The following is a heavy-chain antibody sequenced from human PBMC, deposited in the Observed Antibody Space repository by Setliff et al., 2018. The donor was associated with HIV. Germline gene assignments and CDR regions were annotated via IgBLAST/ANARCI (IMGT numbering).Heavy chain of an antibody. CDR3: SRGVSQAYTYGSGAYYYFDF. Sequence: ASVKVSCKASGYTFNSYGISWVRQAPGQGPEWVGWIATYNGNTNYAQRLQGRVTLTTDTSTSTAYMELRSLRFDDTAVYFCSRGVSQAYTYGSGAYYYFDFWGLGTLVTVSS. J-gene: IGHJ4*02. D-gene: IGHD6-19*01. V-gene: IGHV1-18*01. CDR1: GYTFNSYG. CDR2: IATYNGNT.